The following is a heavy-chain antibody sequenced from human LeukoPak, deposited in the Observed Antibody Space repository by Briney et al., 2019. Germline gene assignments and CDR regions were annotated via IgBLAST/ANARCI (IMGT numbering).Heavy chain of an antibody. Sequence: GASVKVSCKASGYTFTSYGISWVRQAPGQGLEWMGWISAYNGNTNYAQKLQGRVTMTTDTSTSTAYMELRSLRSDDTAVYYCARDPGAITMVRGVGYYYYGMDVWGKGTTVTVSS. CDR2: ISAYNGNT. V-gene: IGHV1-18*04. CDR1: GYTFTSYG. D-gene: IGHD3-10*01. CDR3: ARDPGAITMVRGVGYYYYGMDV. J-gene: IGHJ6*04.